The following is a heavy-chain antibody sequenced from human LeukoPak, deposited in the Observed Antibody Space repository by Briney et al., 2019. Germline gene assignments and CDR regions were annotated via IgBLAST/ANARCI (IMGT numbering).Heavy chain of an antibody. CDR2: INPNSGGT. Sequence: ASVKVSCKASGYPFTGYYIHWVRQAPGQGLEWMGWINPNSGGTNYAQKFRGRVTMTSDTSITTAYMDLSRLTSDDTAVYYCAREISDYASAYWGQGTLVTVSS. CDR3: AREISDYASAY. CDR1: GYPFTGYY. V-gene: IGHV1-2*02. J-gene: IGHJ4*02. D-gene: IGHD4-17*01.